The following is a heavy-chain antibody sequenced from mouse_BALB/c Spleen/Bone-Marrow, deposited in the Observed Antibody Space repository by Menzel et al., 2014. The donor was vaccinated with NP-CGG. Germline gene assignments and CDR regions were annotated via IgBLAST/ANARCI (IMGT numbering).Heavy chain of an antibody. D-gene: IGHD4-1*01. CDR1: GYAFTNYW. V-gene: IGHV1-54*01. J-gene: IGHJ3*01. Sequence: LVESGVELVRPGTSVKVSCKAPGYAFTNYWIEWAKQRPGQGLEWIGVINPGSGDINYNEKFKGKATLTADKSSNTAYMQLSSLTSDDSAVYFCARELGRGFAYWGQGTLVTVSA. CDR3: ARELGRGFAY. CDR2: INPGSGDI.